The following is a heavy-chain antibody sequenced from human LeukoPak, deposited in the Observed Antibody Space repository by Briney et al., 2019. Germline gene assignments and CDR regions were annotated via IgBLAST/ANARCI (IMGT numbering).Heavy chain of an antibody. Sequence: GGSLRLSCAASGFTFNNYGMHWVRQAPGKGLEWVAVIATDGRDKKYADSVKGRFTISRDNSKNTLYLEMNSLRPEDTAVYHCAKDSKVAAAGYFFDYWGQGTLVTVSS. V-gene: IGHV3-30*18. CDR3: AKDSKVAAAGYFFDY. J-gene: IGHJ4*02. CDR2: IATDGRDK. CDR1: GFTFNNYG. D-gene: IGHD6-13*01.